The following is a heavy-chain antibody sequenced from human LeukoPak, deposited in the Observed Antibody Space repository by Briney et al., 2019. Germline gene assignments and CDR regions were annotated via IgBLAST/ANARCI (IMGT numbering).Heavy chain of an antibody. J-gene: IGHJ4*02. CDR1: GFTXTSSA. CDR2: IWFDGSIK. CDR3: ASAAGPFDN. V-gene: IGHV3-33*01. Sequence: SCKASGFTXTSSAMHWVRQAPGKGLEWVAVIWFDGSIKYYADSVKGRFTISRDNSRNTLFLQMNSLRAEDTAVYYCASAAGPFDNWGQGTLVTVSS. D-gene: IGHD6-19*01.